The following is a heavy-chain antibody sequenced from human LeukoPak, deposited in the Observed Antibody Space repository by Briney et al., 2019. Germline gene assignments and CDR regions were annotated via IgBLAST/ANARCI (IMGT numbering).Heavy chain of an antibody. D-gene: IGHD2-8*02. Sequence: PGGSLRLSCAASGLTFSASAIHWVRQASGKGLEWVGRIRTKANTYATAYAASVKGRFTISRDDPKNTAYLQMSSLQTDDTAVYYCTRLWDGGTDNPYFDYWGQGTLVTVSS. J-gene: IGHJ4*02. CDR3: TRLWDGGTDNPYFDY. CDR1: GLTFSASA. V-gene: IGHV3-73*01. CDR2: IRTKANTYAT.